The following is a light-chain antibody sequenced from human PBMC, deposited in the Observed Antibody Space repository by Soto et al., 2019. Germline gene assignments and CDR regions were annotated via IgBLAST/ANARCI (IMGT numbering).Light chain of an antibody. CDR2: DVS. CDR3: SSFTSSNSHVV. Sequence: QSALTQPASVSESPGQSITIPCTGTSSDIGGYNYISWYQQHPGKAPKLIIFDVSNRPLGVSYRFSASKSGNTASLTISGLQAEDEAEYFCSSFTSSNSHVVFGGGTKLTVL. CDR1: SSDIGGYNY. J-gene: IGLJ2*01. V-gene: IGLV2-14*01.